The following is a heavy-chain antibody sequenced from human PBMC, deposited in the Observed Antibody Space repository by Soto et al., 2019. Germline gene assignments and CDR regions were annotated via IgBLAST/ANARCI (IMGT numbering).Heavy chain of an antibody. D-gene: IGHD3-10*01. CDR2: VIPMFGTA. V-gene: IGHV1-69*01. Sequence: QVQLVQSGAEVRKPGSSMKVSCRSSGGIFTASAISWVRQAPGQGPEWMGGVIPMFGTANYPQRFQGRVTITADESTNTAYLQLSSLRSEDTAVYFCAVGFKLDYYTLDVWGQGTTVTVSS. CDR3: AVGFKLDYYTLDV. J-gene: IGHJ6*02. CDR1: GGIFTASA.